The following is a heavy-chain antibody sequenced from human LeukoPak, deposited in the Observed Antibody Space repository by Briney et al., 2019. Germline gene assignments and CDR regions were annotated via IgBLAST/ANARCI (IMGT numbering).Heavy chain of an antibody. D-gene: IGHD3-22*01. CDR3: AKAGIDYYDSRGGYYYYYMDV. CDR1: GFTFSSYA. J-gene: IGHJ6*03. V-gene: IGHV3-23*01. CDR2: ISGSGGST. Sequence: GGSPRLSCAASGFTFSSYAMSWVRQAPGKGLEWVSAISGSGGSTYYADSVKGRFTISRDNSKNTLYLQMNSLRAEDTAVYYCAKAGIDYYDSRGGYYYYYMDVWGKGTTVTVSS.